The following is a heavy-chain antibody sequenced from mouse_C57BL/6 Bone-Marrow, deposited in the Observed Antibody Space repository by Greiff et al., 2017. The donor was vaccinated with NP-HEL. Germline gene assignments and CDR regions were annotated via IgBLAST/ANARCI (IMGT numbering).Heavy chain of an antibody. Sequence: EVQLVESGGDLVKPGGSLKLSCAASGFTFSSYGMSWVRQTPDKRLEWVATISSGGSYPYSPDSVKGRFTISRDNAKNTLYLQMSSLKSEDTAMYYCASPYDYDVAWFAYWGQGTLVTVSA. CDR1: GFTFSSYG. V-gene: IGHV5-6*01. J-gene: IGHJ3*01. D-gene: IGHD2-4*01. CDR2: ISSGGSYP. CDR3: ASPYDYDVAWFAY.